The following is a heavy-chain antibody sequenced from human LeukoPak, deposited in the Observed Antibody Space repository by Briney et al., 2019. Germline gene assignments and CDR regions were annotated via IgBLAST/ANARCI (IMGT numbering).Heavy chain of an antibody. CDR3: AKDGGLWVSAHWGDS. J-gene: IGHJ4*02. D-gene: IGHD7-27*01. Sequence: GRSLRLSCAASGFSISTYGMHWVRQAPGKGLKWVSTITTGGPNTYYADSVKGRFTVSRDDSKNTLYLQMNSLRAEDTAVYYCAKDGGLWVSAHWGDSWGRGTLVTVSS. V-gene: IGHV3-23*01. CDR2: ITTGGPNT. CDR1: GFSISTYG.